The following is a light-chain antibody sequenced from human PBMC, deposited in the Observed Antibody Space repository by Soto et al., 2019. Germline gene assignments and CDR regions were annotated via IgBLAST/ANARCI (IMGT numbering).Light chain of an antibody. CDR3: QQYGSSPSIT. CDR2: GAS. Sequence: EIVMTQSPATLSVSPGERATLSCRASQSVSSNLAWYQQKLGQAPRLLIYGASTRATGIPDRFSGSGSGTDFTLTISRLEPEDFAVYYCQQYGSSPSITFGQGTRLEIK. J-gene: IGKJ5*01. CDR1: QSVSSN. V-gene: IGKV3-20*01.